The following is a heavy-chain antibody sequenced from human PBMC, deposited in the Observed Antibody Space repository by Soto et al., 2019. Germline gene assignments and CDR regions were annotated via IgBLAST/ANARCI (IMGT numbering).Heavy chain of an antibody. D-gene: IGHD5-18*01. CDR2: VHPSGST. CDR3: ARGKPSGYRFGPRNFFYYGLDV. J-gene: IGHJ6*02. Sequence: SSQTLPLTCAVLSASLGDLYWDWIRQSPDKGLEWIGEVHPSGSTDYNPSLKSRLTLSLDTSKNQYSLKVASVTAADTAVYFCARGKPSGYRFGPRNFFYYGLDVWGQGTAVTVSS. V-gene: IGHV4-34*01. CDR1: SASLGDLY.